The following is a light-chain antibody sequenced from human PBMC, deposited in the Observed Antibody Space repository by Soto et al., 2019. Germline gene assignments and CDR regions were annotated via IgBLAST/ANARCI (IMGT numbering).Light chain of an antibody. J-gene: IGLJ1*01. V-gene: IGLV2-8*01. CDR3: SSYAGSNTHYV. CDR2: EAS. Sequence: QSALTQTPSASGSPGQSVTISCTGTSSDVGGYNYVSWYQQHPGKAPKLMIYEASKRPSGVPDRFSGSKSGNTASLTVSGLQAEDEADYYCSSYAGSNTHYVFGTGTKVNVL. CDR1: SSDVGGYNY.